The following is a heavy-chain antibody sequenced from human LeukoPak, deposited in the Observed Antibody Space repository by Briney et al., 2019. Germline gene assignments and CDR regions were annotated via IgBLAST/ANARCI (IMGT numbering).Heavy chain of an antibody. CDR3: ARGRYYDSSGKFDY. D-gene: IGHD3-22*01. J-gene: IGHJ4*02. V-gene: IGHV1-46*01. CDR2: INPSSGNT. CDR1: GYTFTSYY. Sequence: ASVNASCKAYGYTFTSYYIHWVRQAPGQGLEWMGIINPSSGNTSYAQKFQGRVTMTRNTSISTAYMELSSLRSEDTAVYYCARGRYYDSSGKFDYWGQGTLVTVSS.